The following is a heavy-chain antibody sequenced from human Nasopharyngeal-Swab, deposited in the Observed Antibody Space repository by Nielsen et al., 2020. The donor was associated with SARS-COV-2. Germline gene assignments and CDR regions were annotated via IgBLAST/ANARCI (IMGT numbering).Heavy chain of an antibody. V-gene: IGHV3-23*01. D-gene: IGHD5-18*01. J-gene: IGHJ4*02. Sequence: GESLKIPCAASGFTLSSYAMSWVRQAPGKGLEWVSAISGSGGSTYYADSVKGRFTISRDNSKNTLYLQMNSLRAEDKAVYYCAKDPRNTAMVNYFDYWGQGTLVTVSS. CDR2: ISGSGGST. CDR1: GFTLSSYA. CDR3: AKDPRNTAMVNYFDY.